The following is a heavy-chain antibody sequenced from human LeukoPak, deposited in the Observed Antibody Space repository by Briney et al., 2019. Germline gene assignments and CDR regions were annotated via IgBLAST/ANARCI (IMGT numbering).Heavy chain of an antibody. D-gene: IGHD6-19*01. CDR1: GYTFTSYW. CDR3: ARRDSSGWYLSAY. CDR2: IYPGDSDT. V-gene: IGHV5-51*01. Sequence: GESLKISCKASGYTFTSYWIGWVRQMPGKGLEWMGIIYPGDSDTRYSPYFQGQVTISADKSINNAYLQSSSLKASATAIVYCARRDSSGWYLSAYSGQRALVTVSS. J-gene: IGHJ4*02.